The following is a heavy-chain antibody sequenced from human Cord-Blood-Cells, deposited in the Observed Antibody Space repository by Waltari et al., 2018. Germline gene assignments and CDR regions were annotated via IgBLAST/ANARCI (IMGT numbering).Heavy chain of an antibody. J-gene: IGHJ4*02. CDR2: IIPIRGIA. V-gene: IGHV1-69*04. CDR3: ARYPLTLYGVDERYFDY. Sequence: QVQLVQSGAEVKKPGSSVKVSCKASGGTFSSYAISWVRQAPGQGLEWMGGIIPIRGIANNAQKCQGRVTITGDETTSKAYMELSSLRSEDAAVYYCARYPLTLYGVDERYFDYWGQGTLVTVSS. CDR1: GGTFSSYA. D-gene: IGHD3-16*01.